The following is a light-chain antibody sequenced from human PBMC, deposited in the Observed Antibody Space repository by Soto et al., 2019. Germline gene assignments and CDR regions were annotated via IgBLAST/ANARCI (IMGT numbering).Light chain of an antibody. Sequence: QSALTQPASVSGSPGQSITISCTGTSSDVGSYNYVSWYQHHPGKAPRLMIYASSNRPPGVSHRFSGSRSGNTASLTISGLQAEDEADYYCSSYTSGSTLYVFGTGTKVTVL. J-gene: IGLJ1*01. V-gene: IGLV2-14*01. CDR3: SSYTSGSTLYV. CDR1: SSDVGSYNY. CDR2: ASS.